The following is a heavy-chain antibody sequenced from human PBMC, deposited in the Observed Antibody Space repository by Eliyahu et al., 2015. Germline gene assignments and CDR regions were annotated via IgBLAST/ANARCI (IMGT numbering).Heavy chain of an antibody. CDR1: GFTFSXYW. Sequence: EVQLVESGXGLXQPGGXLRLSCXASGFTFSXYWMXXVRQAPGKGLVWVSRINSXGSSXSYADSVKGRFTISRDNAKNTLYLQMNSLRAEDTAVYYCARDGAGFDYWGQGTLVTVSS. CDR3: ARDGAGFDY. V-gene: IGHV3-74*01. D-gene: IGHD6-19*01. J-gene: IGHJ4*02. CDR2: INSXGSSX.